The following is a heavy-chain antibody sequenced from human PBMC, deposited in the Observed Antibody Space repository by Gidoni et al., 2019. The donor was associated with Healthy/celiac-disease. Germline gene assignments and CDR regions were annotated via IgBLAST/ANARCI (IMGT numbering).Heavy chain of an antibody. CDR3: ASHDSSGYYTPTINDY. Sequence: QVQLVESGGGLVKPGGSLRLSCAASGFTFSDYYMSWIRQAPGKGLEWVSYISSSGSTIYYADSVKGRFTISRDNAKNSLYLQMNSLRAEDTAVYYCASHDSSGYYTPTINDYWGQGTLVTVSS. J-gene: IGHJ4*02. CDR2: ISSSGSTI. V-gene: IGHV3-11*01. D-gene: IGHD3-22*01. CDR1: GFTFSDYY.